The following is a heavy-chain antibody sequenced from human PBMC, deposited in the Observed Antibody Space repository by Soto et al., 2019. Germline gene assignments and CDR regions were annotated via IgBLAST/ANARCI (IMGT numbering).Heavy chain of an antibody. V-gene: IGHV4-59*08. J-gene: IGHJ4*02. CDR2: IYYSGST. CDR3: ARGGRNTAEAY. D-gene: IGHD5-18*01. Sequence: SETLSLTCTVSGGSISSYYWSWIRQPPGKGLEWIGYIYYSGSTNYNPSLKSRVTISVDTSKNQFSLKLSSVTAADTAVYYCARGGRNTAEAYWGQGTLVTVSS. CDR1: GGSISSYY.